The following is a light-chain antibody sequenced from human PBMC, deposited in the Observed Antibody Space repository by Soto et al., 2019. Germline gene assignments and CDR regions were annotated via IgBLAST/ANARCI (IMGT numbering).Light chain of an antibody. CDR2: DNT. CDR3: QSFDKYLSAVV. Sequence: QSVLTQPPSVTGAPGQRISISCTGSNSSIGAGYDVHWYQQLPGTAPKLLIYDNTNRPSGVSVRFSGSKSGTSASLAISGLQAEDEADYYCQSFDKYLSAVVFGGGTKVTVL. J-gene: IGLJ2*01. V-gene: IGLV1-40*01. CDR1: NSSIGAGYD.